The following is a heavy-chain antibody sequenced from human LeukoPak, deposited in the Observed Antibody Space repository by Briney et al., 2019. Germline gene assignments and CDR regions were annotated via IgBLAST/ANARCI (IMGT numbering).Heavy chain of an antibody. CDR2: IDPSDSYT. CDR1: GYSFTSYW. Sequence: GESLKISCKGSGYSFTSYWISWVRQMPGKGLEWMGRIDPSDSYTNYSPSFQGHVTISADKSISTAYLQWSSLKASATAMYYCARRSVVPAAKDGFDYWGQGTLVTVSS. CDR3: ARRSVVPAAKDGFDY. D-gene: IGHD2-2*01. J-gene: IGHJ4*02. V-gene: IGHV5-10-1*01.